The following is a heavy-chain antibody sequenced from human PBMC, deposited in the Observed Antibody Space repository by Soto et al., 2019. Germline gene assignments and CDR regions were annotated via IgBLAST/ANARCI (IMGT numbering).Heavy chain of an antibody. V-gene: IGHV4-34*01. Sequence: PSETLSLTCAVYGESFSGYYWSWIRQPPGKGLEWIGEINHSGSTNYNPSLKSRVTISVDTSKNQFSLKLSSVTAADTAVYYCARAALLWFGELLSPAVDAFDIWGQGTMVTVSS. CDR1: GESFSGYY. D-gene: IGHD3-10*01. CDR2: INHSGST. CDR3: ARAALLWFGELLSPAVDAFDI. J-gene: IGHJ3*02.